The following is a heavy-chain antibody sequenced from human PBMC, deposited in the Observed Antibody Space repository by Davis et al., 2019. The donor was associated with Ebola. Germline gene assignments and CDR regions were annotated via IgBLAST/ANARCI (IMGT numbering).Heavy chain of an antibody. J-gene: IGHJ4*02. Sequence: GSLRLSCTVSGTSISSYYWSWIRQSPGKGLEWIGYMYYSGSTNYNPSLKGRVTISVDMSKNQFSLRLNSVTAADTAQYYCARVLGNGDLLLDYWGQGTLVTVSS. CDR1: GTSISSYY. D-gene: IGHD4-17*01. CDR3: ARVLGNGDLLLDY. V-gene: IGHV4-59*01. CDR2: MYYSGST.